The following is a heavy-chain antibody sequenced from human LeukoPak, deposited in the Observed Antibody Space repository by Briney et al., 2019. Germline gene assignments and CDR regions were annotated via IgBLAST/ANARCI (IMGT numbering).Heavy chain of an antibody. D-gene: IGHD6-13*01. CDR3: ARLGNSSHPYFDY. J-gene: IGHJ4*02. Sequence: ASAKVSCKASGYTFTGNYIHWVRQAPGQGLEWMGWINPNSGGTKYAQNFQGRVTMTRDTSISTAYMDLRGLRSDDTAIYYCARLGNSSHPYFDYWGQGTLVTVSS. CDR1: GYTFTGNY. CDR2: INPNSGGT. V-gene: IGHV1-2*02.